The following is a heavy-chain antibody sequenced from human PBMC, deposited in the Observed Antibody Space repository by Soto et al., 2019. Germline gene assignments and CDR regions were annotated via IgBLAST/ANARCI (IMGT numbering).Heavy chain of an antibody. CDR3: AKVLRGITMVRGGHGAFEI. D-gene: IGHD3-10*01. Sequence: PGGSLRLSCAASGFTFSSYAMSWVRQAPGKGLEWVSAISGSGGSTYYADSVKGRFTISRDNSKNTLYLQMNSLRAEDTAVYYSAKVLRGITMVRGGHGAFEIWGQGTMVTVS. CDR1: GFTFSSYA. V-gene: IGHV3-23*01. J-gene: IGHJ3*02. CDR2: ISGSGGST.